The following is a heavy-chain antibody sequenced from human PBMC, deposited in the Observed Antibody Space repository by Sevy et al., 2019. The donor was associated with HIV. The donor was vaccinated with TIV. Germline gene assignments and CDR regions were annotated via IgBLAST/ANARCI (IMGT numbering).Heavy chain of an antibody. J-gene: IGHJ4*02. D-gene: IGHD2-8*02. V-gene: IGHV3-74*01. CDR3: IRGTGGTFGY. CDR1: GFTFSSDW. Sequence: GGSLRLSCVVSGFTFSSDWMHWVRQAPGKGLVWVSRINSDGTRTNYADSAKGRFTISRDSAKNTLFLQMNSLRAEDTAVYYCIRGTGGTFGYWGQGTLVTVSS. CDR2: INSDGTRT.